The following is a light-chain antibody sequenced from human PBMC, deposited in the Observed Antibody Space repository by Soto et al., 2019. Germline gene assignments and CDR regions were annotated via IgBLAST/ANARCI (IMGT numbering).Light chain of an antibody. J-gene: IGKJ1*01. V-gene: IGKV3-20*01. CDR2: SAS. CDR3: QQYSASPRT. CDR1: RTVDGNY. Sequence: EVVLTQSPGTLSLSPGERATLSCRASRTVDGNYLAWYHQKPGQPRRLLIHSASTRAPGIPDRFSASGAGTDFTLTISRLEPEDSAVYYCQQYSASPRTFGPGTKVEIK.